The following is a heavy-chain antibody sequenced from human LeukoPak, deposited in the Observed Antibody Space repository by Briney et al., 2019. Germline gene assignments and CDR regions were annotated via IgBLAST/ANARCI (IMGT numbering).Heavy chain of an antibody. CDR3: AALDIVATIFGLDAFDI. V-gene: IGHV4-59*01. CDR1: GGSISSYY. J-gene: IGHJ3*02. Sequence: SETLSLTCTVSGGSISSYYWSWIRQPPGKGLEWIGYIYYSGSTNYNPSLKSRVTISADTSKNQFSLKLSSVTAADTAVYYCAALDIVATIFGLDAFDIWGQGTMVTVSS. D-gene: IGHD5-12*01. CDR2: IYYSGST.